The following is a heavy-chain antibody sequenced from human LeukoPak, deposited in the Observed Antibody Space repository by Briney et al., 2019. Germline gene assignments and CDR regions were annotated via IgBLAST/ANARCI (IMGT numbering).Heavy chain of an antibody. Sequence: PSETLSLTCTVSGDSINRLGYYWSWIRQPAGKGLEWIWRIYNSGSTNYNPSVKGRVTMSPDTSKNQFYLKLSSVTAADTAIYYCARGYCSRGSSYHGDYWGQGTLVTVSS. CDR2: IYNSGST. CDR3: ARGYCSRGSSYHGDY. D-gene: IGHD2-2*01. J-gene: IGHJ4*02. CDR1: GDSINRLGYY. V-gene: IGHV4-61*02.